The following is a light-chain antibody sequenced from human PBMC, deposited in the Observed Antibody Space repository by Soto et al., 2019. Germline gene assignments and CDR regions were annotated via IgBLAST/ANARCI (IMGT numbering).Light chain of an antibody. CDR3: QQLSRYPLT. CDR1: QTISSW. J-gene: IGKJ4*01. CDR2: KAS. V-gene: IGKV1-5*03. Sequence: ITMTQSPFTLSAYVGDRATITCRASQTISSWLAWYQQKPGKAPKLLIYKASTLKSGVPSRFSGSGSGTEFTLTIRALQPEDFATYYCQQLSRYPLTFGGGTKVDI.